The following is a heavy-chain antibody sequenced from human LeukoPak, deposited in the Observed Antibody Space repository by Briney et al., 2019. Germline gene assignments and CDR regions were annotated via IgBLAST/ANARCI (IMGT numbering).Heavy chain of an antibody. D-gene: IGHD3-22*01. CDR1: GFTFSSYA. Sequence: GGSLRLSCAASGFTFSSYAMHWVRQAPGKGLEWVAVISYDGSNKYYADSVKGRFTISRDNSKNTLYLQMSSLRAEDTAVYYCARDGSHYYDSSGYYLDYWGQGTLVTVSS. V-gene: IGHV3-30-3*01. J-gene: IGHJ4*02. CDR2: ISYDGSNK. CDR3: ARDGSHYYDSSGYYLDY.